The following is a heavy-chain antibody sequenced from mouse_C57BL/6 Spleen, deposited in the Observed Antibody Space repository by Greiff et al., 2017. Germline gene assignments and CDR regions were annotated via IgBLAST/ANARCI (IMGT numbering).Heavy chain of an antibody. CDR1: GYAFSSSW. D-gene: IGHD2-1*01. Sequence: QVQLQQSGPELVKPGASVKISCKASGYAFSSSWMNWVKQRPGKGLEWIGRIYPGDGDTNYNGKFKGKATLTADKSSSTAYMQLSSLTSEDSAVYFCARGIYYGNYGYFEGWGTGTTVTVSS. J-gene: IGHJ1*03. CDR2: IYPGDGDT. V-gene: IGHV1-82*01. CDR3: ARGIYYGNYGYFEG.